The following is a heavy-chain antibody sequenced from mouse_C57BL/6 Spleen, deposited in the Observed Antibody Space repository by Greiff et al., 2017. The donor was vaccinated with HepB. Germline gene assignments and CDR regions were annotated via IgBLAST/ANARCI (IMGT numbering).Heavy chain of an antibody. Sequence: QVQLKQSGPELVKPGASVKISCKASGYAFSSSWMNWVKQRPGKGLEWIGRIYPGDGDTNYNGKFKGKATLTADKSSSTAYMQLSSLTSEDSAVYFCARTYYGNPFAYWGQGTLVTVSA. CDR3: ARTYYGNPFAY. CDR2: IYPGDGDT. J-gene: IGHJ3*01. V-gene: IGHV1-82*01. D-gene: IGHD2-1*01. CDR1: GYAFSSSW.